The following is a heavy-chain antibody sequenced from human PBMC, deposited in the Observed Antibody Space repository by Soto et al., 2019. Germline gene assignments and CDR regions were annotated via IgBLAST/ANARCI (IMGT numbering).Heavy chain of an antibody. D-gene: IGHD2-2*03. CDR3: ARHLGLSPGDWFDP. J-gene: IGHJ5*02. Sequence: PSETLSLTCSVSGGSVSSNIYYWTWIRQHPGKGPEWIGHIYYSGSTYYNPSLKSRVTISLDMSKNQFSLKLTSVSAADTAVYYCARHLGLSPGDWFDPWGQGTLVTVSS. V-gene: IGHV4-31*03. CDR1: GGSVSSNIYY. CDR2: IYYSGST.